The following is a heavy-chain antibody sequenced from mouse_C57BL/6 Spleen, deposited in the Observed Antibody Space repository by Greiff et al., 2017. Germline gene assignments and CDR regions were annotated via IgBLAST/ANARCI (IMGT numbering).Heavy chain of an antibody. CDR3: ARWGSNYNFDY. CDR1: GYTFTSYW. D-gene: IGHD2-5*01. J-gene: IGHJ2*01. Sequence: QVQLQQPGAELVRPGSSVKLSCKASGYTFTSYWMHWVKQRPIQGLEWFGNIDPSDSETHYNQKFKDKATLTVDKSSSTAYMQLSSLTSEDSAVYYGARWGSNYNFDYWGQGTTLTVSS. CDR2: IDPSDSET. V-gene: IGHV1-52*01.